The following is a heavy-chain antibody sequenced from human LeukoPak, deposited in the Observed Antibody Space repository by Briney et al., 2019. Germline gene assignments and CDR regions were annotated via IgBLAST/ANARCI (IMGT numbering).Heavy chain of an antibody. CDR1: GFTFSSYS. Sequence: GRSLRLSCAASGFTFSSYSMHWVRQAPGRGLEWVAITSYDGHNNFYADSVKGRFTISRDNAKNSLYLQMNSLRAEDTAVYYCASRSGWYDFGFDYWGRGTLVTVSS. V-gene: IGHV3-30-3*01. D-gene: IGHD6-19*01. CDR2: TSYDGHNN. CDR3: ASRSGWYDFGFDY. J-gene: IGHJ4*02.